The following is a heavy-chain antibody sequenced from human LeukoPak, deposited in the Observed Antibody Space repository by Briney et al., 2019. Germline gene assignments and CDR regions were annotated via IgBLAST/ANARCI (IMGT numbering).Heavy chain of an antibody. Sequence: GGSLRLSCVAAGFTFQDHAITWVRQAPGKGLEWVGFVRTKAYGGAAEYAASVKDRFTISRDDSKSIAYLQMSSLKTEDTAIYFCTRGPVTDHYFDYWGRGTLVTVSS. D-gene: IGHD2-21*02. CDR3: TRGPVTDHYFDY. J-gene: IGHJ4*02. CDR1: GFTFQDHA. V-gene: IGHV3-49*04. CDR2: VRTKAYGGAA.